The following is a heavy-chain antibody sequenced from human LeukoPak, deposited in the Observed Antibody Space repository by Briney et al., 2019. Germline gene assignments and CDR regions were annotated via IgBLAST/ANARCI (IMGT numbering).Heavy chain of an antibody. V-gene: IGHV5-51*01. Sequence: GESLKISCKGSGYTFSSYWIGWVRQMPGKGLEWVGIIYPGDSDTRYSPSLQGQVTVSVDTSIGTAYLQWSSLKASDTAIYYCARQNDFRLDYWGQGTLVTVSS. CDR3: ARQNDFRLDY. CDR2: IYPGDSDT. CDR1: GYTFSSYW. D-gene: IGHD3-3*01. J-gene: IGHJ4*02.